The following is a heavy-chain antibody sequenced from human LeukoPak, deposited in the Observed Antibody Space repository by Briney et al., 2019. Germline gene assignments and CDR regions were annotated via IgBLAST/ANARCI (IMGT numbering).Heavy chain of an antibody. V-gene: IGHV4-59*01. Sequence: SETLSLTCIVSGGSISSYYWSWIRQPPGKGLEWIGYIYSSGGTNYNPSLKSRVTISVDTSKNQFSLELSSVTAADTAVYYCARTHDFWRGSKTVKGSFDIWGQGTMVTVSS. CDR2: IYSSGGT. J-gene: IGHJ3*02. CDR1: GGSISSYY. D-gene: IGHD3-3*01. CDR3: ARTHDFWRGSKTVKGSFDI.